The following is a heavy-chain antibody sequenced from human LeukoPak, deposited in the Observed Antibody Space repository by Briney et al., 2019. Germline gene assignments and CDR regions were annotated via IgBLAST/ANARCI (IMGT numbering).Heavy chain of an antibody. V-gene: IGHV4-4*02. D-gene: IGHD3-10*01. CDR1: GGSISSSNW. Sequence: SETLSLTCVVSGGSISSSNWWSWVRQPPGKGLEWIGEIYHSGSTNYNPSLKSRVTISVDKSKNQFSLKLSSVTAADTAVYYCARQWVWFGAPTNYYYGMDVWGQGTTVTVSS. J-gene: IGHJ6*02. CDR3: ARQWVWFGAPTNYYYGMDV. CDR2: IYHSGST.